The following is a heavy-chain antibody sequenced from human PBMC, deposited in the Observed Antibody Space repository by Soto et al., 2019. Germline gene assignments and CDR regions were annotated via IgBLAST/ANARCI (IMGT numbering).Heavy chain of an antibody. CDR3: AKAGAMTNYYFEF. CDR2: IIPIFGTA. J-gene: IGHJ4*02. D-gene: IGHD4-17*01. CDR1: GGTFSSYA. V-gene: IGHV1-69*06. Sequence: SVKVSCKASGGTFSSYAISWVRQAPGQGLGWMGGIIPIFGTANYAQKFQGRVTITADKSTSTAYMELSSLRSEDTAVYYCAKAGAMTNYYFEFWGQGNLVTVSS.